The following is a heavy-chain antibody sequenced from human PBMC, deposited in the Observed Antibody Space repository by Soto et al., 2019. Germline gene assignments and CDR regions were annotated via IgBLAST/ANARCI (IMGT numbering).Heavy chain of an antibody. CDR2: ISYDGSNK. Sequence: QVQLVESGGGVVQPGRSLRLSCAASGFTFSSYGMHWVRQAPGKGLEWVAVISYDGSNKYYADSVKGRFTISRDNSKNTLYLQMNSLRAEDTAVYYCAKDSCGGDCYSIDYWGQGTLVTVSS. J-gene: IGHJ4*02. CDR3: AKDSCGGDCYSIDY. CDR1: GFTFSSYG. V-gene: IGHV3-30*18. D-gene: IGHD2-21*02.